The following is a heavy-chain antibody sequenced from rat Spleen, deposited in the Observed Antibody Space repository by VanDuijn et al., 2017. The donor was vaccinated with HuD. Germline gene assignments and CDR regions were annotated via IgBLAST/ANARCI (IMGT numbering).Heavy chain of an antibody. V-gene: IGHV2-30*01. Sequence: QVQLKESGPGLVQPSETLSLTCTVSGFSLTSYSVSWVRQPSGKGPEWMGIIWTGGSTDYSAALKSRLRISRDTSKSQVFLKVNSLQTEETVTYYCSRLGLGVYYWGQGVMVKVSS. CDR2: IWTGGST. CDR1: GFSLTSYS. D-gene: IGHD4-4*01. J-gene: IGHJ2*01. CDR3: SRLGLGVYY.